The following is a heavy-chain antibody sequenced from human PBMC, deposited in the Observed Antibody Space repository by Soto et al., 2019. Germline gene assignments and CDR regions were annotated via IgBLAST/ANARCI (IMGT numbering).Heavy chain of an antibody. CDR3: ARDLYFYDSAAFAYYFYF. V-gene: IGHV4-4*07. CDR1: GGSMNSYY. Sequence: SETLSLTCTVSGGSMNSYYWSWIRQPAGKGLEYIGRIYASGTTNYNPSLKSRVTMSVDTSKNQFSLKMTSVTAADTAIYYCARDLYFYDSAAFAYYFYFWGQGALVTVSS. J-gene: IGHJ4*02. D-gene: IGHD3-22*01. CDR2: IYASGTT.